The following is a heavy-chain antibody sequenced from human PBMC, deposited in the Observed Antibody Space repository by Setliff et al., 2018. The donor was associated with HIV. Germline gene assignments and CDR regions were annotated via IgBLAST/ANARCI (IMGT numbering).Heavy chain of an antibody. D-gene: IGHD6-6*01. CDR2: IYYSGST. Sequence: SETLSLTCTVSGGSISSSSYYWGWIRQPPGKGLEWIGSIYYSGSTYYNPSLKSRVTISVDTSKNQFSLKLNSVTAADTAVYYCARDSDLDYSSSARWYFDLWGRGTLVTVSS. CDR3: ARDSDLDYSSSARWYFDL. V-gene: IGHV4-39*07. CDR1: GGSISSSSYY. J-gene: IGHJ2*01.